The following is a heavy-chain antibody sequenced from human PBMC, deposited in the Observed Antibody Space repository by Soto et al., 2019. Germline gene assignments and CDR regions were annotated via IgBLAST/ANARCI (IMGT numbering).Heavy chain of an antibody. D-gene: IGHD1-7*01. CDR2: ISSSSSLL. J-gene: IGHJ4*02. V-gene: IGHV3-48*02. Sequence: GGSLRLSCVASGFTFSSYSMNWVRQAPGKGLEWISYISSSSSLLVYADSVRGRFTISRDNGKDSLYLQMNSLRDDDTAVYYCASDVNYSFDFWRLGTLVTVSS. CDR3: ASDVNYSFDF. CDR1: GFTFSSYS.